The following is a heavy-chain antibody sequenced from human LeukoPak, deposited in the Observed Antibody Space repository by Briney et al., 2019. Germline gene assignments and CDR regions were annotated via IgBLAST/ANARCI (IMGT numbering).Heavy chain of an antibody. CDR3: ARYNSGWSYFDY. CDR1: GGSISSYY. CDR2: IYYSGST. D-gene: IGHD6-19*01. J-gene: IGHJ4*02. V-gene: IGHV4-59*01. Sequence: PSETLSLTCTVSGGSISSYYWSWIRQPPGKGLEWIGYIYYSGSTNYNPSLKSRVTMSVDTSKSQFSLKLSFVTAADTAIYYCARYNSGWSYFDYWGQGTLVTVSS.